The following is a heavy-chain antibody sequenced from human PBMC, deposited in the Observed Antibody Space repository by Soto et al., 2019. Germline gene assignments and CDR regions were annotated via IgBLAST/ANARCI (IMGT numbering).Heavy chain of an antibody. J-gene: IGHJ4*02. V-gene: IGHV1-46*01. CDR1: GYTFTSYY. CDR3: ARESRYCSGGSCYFLPGIDY. CDR2: INPSGSST. D-gene: IGHD2-15*01. Sequence: ASVKVSCKASGYTFTSYYMHWVRQAPGQGLEWMGIINPSGSSTSYAQKFQGRVTMTRDTSTSTVYMELSSLRSEDTAVYYCARESRYCSGGSCYFLPGIDYWGQGTLVTVSS.